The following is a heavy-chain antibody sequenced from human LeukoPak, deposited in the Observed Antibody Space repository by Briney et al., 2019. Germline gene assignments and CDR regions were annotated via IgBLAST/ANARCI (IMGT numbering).Heavy chain of an antibody. V-gene: IGHV3-48*01. CDR3: ARDSPSSNLLDCSSTSCYPLYYYYMDV. CDR1: GFTFSSYS. J-gene: IGHJ6*03. D-gene: IGHD2-2*01. CDR2: ISSSSSTI. Sequence: PGGSLRLSCAASGFTFSSYSMNWVRQAPGKGLEWVSYISSSSSTIYYADSVKGRFTISRDNAKNSLYLRMNSLRAEDTAVYYCARDSPSSNLLDCSSTSCYPLYYYYMDVWGKGTTVTVSS.